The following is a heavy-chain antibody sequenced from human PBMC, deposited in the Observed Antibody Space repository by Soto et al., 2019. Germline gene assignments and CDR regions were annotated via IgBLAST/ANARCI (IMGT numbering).Heavy chain of an antibody. CDR3: ARDRGLDITIFGSQRPASGPSIYYYYGMDV. D-gene: IGHD3-3*01. CDR2: ISYDGSNK. Sequence: PGGSLRLSCAASGFTFSSYAMHWVRQAPGKGLEWVAVISYDGSNKYYADSVKGRFTISRDNSKNTLYLQMNSLRAEDTAVYYCARDRGLDITIFGSQRPASGPSIYYYYGMDVWGQGTTVTVSS. CDR1: GFTFSSYA. J-gene: IGHJ6*02. V-gene: IGHV3-30-3*01.